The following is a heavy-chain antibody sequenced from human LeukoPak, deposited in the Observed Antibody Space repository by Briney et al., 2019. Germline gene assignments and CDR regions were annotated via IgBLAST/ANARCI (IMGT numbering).Heavy chain of an antibody. CDR3: ARGSGLVRVDY. CDR2: ISSSSSYI. D-gene: IGHD6-19*01. CDR1: GFTFSSYS. Sequence: PGGSLRLSCAASGFTFSSYSMNWVRQPPGKGLEWVSSISSSSSYIYYADSVKGRFTISRDNAKNSLYLQMNSLKAEDTAVYYCARGSGLVRVDYWGQGTLVTVSS. V-gene: IGHV3-21*01. J-gene: IGHJ4*02.